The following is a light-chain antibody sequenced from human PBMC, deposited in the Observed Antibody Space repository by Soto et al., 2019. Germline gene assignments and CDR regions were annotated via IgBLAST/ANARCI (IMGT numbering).Light chain of an antibody. CDR1: QSVGTF. Sequence: EIVFTQSPSTLSLSPGERATLSCRASQSVGTFFAWYQQKPGQAPRLLIYDASNRATGIPARFSGSGSGTEFTLTISSLQPDDFATYYCQQYNSYWTFGQGTKVDIK. CDR3: QQYNSYWT. V-gene: IGKV3-11*01. J-gene: IGKJ1*01. CDR2: DAS.